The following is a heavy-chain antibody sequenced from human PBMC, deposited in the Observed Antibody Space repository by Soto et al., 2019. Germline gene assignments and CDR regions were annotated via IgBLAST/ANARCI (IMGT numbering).Heavy chain of an antibody. CDR3: ARDPLVYDSSGYYPGAFDI. Sequence: GGSLRLSCAASGFTFSSYWMSWVRQAPGKGLEWVANIKQDGSVKYYVESVKGRFTISRDNAKNSLYLQMNSLRAEDTAVYYCARDPLVYDSSGYYPGAFDIWGQGTMVTVSS. D-gene: IGHD3-22*01. J-gene: IGHJ3*02. CDR2: IKQDGSVK. V-gene: IGHV3-7*05. CDR1: GFTFSSYW.